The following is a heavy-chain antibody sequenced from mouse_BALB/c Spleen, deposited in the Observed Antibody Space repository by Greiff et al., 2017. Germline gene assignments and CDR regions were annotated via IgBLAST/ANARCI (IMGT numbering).Heavy chain of an antibody. CDR1: GFSLTGYG. V-gene: IGHV2-6-7*01. CDR2: IWGDGST. D-gene: IGHD2-4*01. CDR3: ATYDSWFAY. Sequence: QVQLKESGPGLVAPSQSLSITCTVSGFSLTGYGVNWVRQPPGKGLEWLGMIWGDGSTDYNSALKSRLSISKDNSKSHVFLKMNSLQTDDTARYYCATYDSWFAYWGQGTLVTVSA. J-gene: IGHJ3*01.